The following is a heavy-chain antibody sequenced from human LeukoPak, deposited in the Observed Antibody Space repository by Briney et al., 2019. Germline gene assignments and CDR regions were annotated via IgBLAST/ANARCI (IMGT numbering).Heavy chain of an antibody. V-gene: IGHV3-30-3*01. D-gene: IGHD6-19*01. J-gene: IGHJ4*02. Sequence: GGSLRLSCAASGFTFSSYAMHWVRQAPGKGLEWVAVISYDGSNKYYADSVKGRFTISRDNSKNTLYLQMNSLRAEDTAVYYCARTPGSQWLVSDYWGQGTLVTVSS. CDR3: ARTPGSQWLVSDY. CDR2: ISYDGSNK. CDR1: GFTFSSYA.